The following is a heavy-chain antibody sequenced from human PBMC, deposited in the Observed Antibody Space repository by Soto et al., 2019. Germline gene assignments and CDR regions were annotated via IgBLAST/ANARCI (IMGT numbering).Heavy chain of an antibody. D-gene: IGHD2-21*02. CDR2: VYHTGDT. J-gene: IGHJ5*02. CDR1: GGTVASSHW. CDR3: AREIVTAGGNNYFDP. V-gene: IGHV4-4*02. Sequence: PSETLSLTCGVPGGTVASSHWWSRVRQSPSRGLEWIGNVYHTGDTNFNPSLQSRVTFSVDKSNNQFSLRLTSLTAADTAVYFCAREIVTAGGNNYFDPWGHGTRGTLS.